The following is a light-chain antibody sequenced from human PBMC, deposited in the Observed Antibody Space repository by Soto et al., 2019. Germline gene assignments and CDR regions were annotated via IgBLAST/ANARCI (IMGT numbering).Light chain of an antibody. CDR1: SSDVGSYNR. V-gene: IGLV2-14*01. J-gene: IGLJ1*01. CDR3: NSFTTISTYV. Sequence: QSALTQPASVSGSPGQSITISCAGTSSDVGSYNRVPWYQQYPGKAPKLMIYEVSNRPSGVSSRFSGSKSGNTASLTISGLQAEDEANYYCNSFTTISTYVFGTGTKLTVL. CDR2: EVS.